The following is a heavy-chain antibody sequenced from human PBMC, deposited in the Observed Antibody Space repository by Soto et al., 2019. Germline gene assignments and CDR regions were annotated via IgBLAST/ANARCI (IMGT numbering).Heavy chain of an antibody. D-gene: IGHD2-8*01. V-gene: IGHV4-59*01. CDR2: ISYSRNT. Sequence: ETLSLTCTVSGGSISNFYWSWIRQPPGKGLEWIGYISYSRNTNYNPSLKSRVSISVDTSKNQLSLNLTSVTAADTAVYYCARAPMVLSRSYFDSWGQGTPVTVSS. CDR1: GGSISNFY. CDR3: ARAPMVLSRSYFDS. J-gene: IGHJ4*02.